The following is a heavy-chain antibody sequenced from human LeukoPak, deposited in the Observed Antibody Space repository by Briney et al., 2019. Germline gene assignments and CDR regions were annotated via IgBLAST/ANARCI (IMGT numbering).Heavy chain of an antibody. CDR2: INHSGST. D-gene: IGHD3-3*01. J-gene: IGHJ4*02. Sequence: KAGGSLRLSCVASGFTFSSYSMNWVRQPPGKGLEWIGEINHSGSTNYNPSLKSRVTISVDTSKNQFSLKLSSVTAADTAVYYCASRYYDFWSGYSQAFDYWGQGTLVTVSS. CDR1: GFTFSSYS. V-gene: IGHV4-34*01. CDR3: ASRYYDFWSGYSQAFDY.